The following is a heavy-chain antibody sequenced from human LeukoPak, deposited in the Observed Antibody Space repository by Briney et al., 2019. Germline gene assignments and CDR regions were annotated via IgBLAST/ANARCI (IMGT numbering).Heavy chain of an antibody. J-gene: IGHJ6*02. CDR1: GGSFSGDY. D-gene: IGHD2-15*01. Sequence: SETLSLTCAVYGGSFSGDYWSWIRQPPPKGLELVGESNHSRSTNYNPSLKIRVTISVDKSKNQFSLELSSVTAADTAVYYCARDSPHDCSGGRCYYYYGMDVWGQGTKVTVSS. CDR2: SNHSRST. V-gene: IGHV4-34*01. CDR3: ARDSPHDCSGGRCYYYYGMDV.